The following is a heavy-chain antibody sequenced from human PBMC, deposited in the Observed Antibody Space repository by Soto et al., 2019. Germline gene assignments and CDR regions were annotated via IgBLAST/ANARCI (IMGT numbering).Heavy chain of an antibody. D-gene: IGHD5-18*01. CDR1: GFTFSNAW. J-gene: IGHJ6*02. CDR3: TTGAGYSYDMDV. Sequence: GGSLRLSCAASGFTFSNAWMSWVRQAPGKGLEWVGRIKSKTDGGTTDYAAPVKGRFTISRDDSKNTLYLQMNSLKTEDTVVYYCTTGAGYSYDMDVWGQGTTVTVSS. CDR2: IKSKTDGGTT. V-gene: IGHV3-15*01.